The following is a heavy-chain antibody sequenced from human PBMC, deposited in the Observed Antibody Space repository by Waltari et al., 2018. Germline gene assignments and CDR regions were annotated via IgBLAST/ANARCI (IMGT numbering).Heavy chain of an antibody. CDR3: ARDSVAGFDY. J-gene: IGHJ4*02. V-gene: IGHV1-18*01. CDR1: GYTLTRYG. Sequence: QIHLVQSGAEVKKPGASVKVSCKTSGYTLTRYGISWVRQAPGQGLEWMGWISFYNGDTNYAHKFQGRVTMTTDTSTSTAYMELRSLRSDDTAVYYCARDSVAGFDYWGQGTLVTVSS. D-gene: IGHD6-19*01. CDR2: ISFYNGDT.